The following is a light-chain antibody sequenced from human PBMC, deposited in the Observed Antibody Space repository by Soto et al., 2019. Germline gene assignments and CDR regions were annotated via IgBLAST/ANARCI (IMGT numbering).Light chain of an antibody. CDR1: QDVNTW. V-gene: IGKV1-12*01. CDR2: AAS. CDR3: QEAHIFPLT. Sequence: DIQMTQSPSSLSASVGDRVTITCRASQDVNTWLAWYQQTPRRAPNLLIFAASSLQSGVPSRFSGNGSGTHFTLSISSLQPEDFATCYCQEAHIFPLTFGGGTKVDIK. J-gene: IGKJ4*01.